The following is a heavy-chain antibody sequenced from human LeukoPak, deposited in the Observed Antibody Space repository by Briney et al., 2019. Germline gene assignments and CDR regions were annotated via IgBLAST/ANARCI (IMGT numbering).Heavy chain of an antibody. D-gene: IGHD3-10*01. V-gene: IGHV3-48*03. J-gene: IGHJ4*02. CDR2: ISSSGSAI. CDR1: GFTFSSYE. Sequence: GGSLRLSCAASGFTFSSYEMNWVRQAPGKGLEWVSYISSSGSAIYYADSVKGRFTISRDTAKNSLYLQMNSLRAEDTAVYYCAREDYGSGNFHFDYWGQGTLVTVSS. CDR3: AREDYGSGNFHFDY.